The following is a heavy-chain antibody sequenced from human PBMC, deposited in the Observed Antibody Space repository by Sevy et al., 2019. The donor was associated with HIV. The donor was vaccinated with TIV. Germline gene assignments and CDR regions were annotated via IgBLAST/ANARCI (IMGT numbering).Heavy chain of an antibody. J-gene: IGHJ4*02. Sequence: SETLSLTCIVSGDSISSSSYYWGWIRQPPGKGLEWIASISYSGNTYYNPSLKSRTTMSIDTSKTQFFLTLNLVTAPAAAVYYCARSNPYYEFWSGYMTSGYFDFWGPGTLVTVSS. CDR1: GDSISSSSYY. V-gene: IGHV4-39*01. CDR2: ISYSGNT. D-gene: IGHD3-3*01. CDR3: ARSNPYYEFWSGYMTSGYFDF.